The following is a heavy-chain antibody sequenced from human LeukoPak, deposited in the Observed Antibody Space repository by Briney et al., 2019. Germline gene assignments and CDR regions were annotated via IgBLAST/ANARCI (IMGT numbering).Heavy chain of an antibody. Sequence: SQTLSLTCTVSGGSISSGGYYWNWIRRHPGKGLEWIGYIHNSGRSHTKPSLKSRVTISGDTSKNQLSLKLRYVTAADTAVYYCARGAKMATRGFDYWGQGTLVTVSS. V-gene: IGHV4-31*03. D-gene: IGHD5-24*01. CDR1: GGSISSGGYY. CDR3: ARGAKMATRGFDY. CDR2: IHNSGRS. J-gene: IGHJ4*02.